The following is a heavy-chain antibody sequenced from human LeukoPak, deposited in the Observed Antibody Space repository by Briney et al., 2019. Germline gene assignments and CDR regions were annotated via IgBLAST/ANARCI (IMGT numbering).Heavy chain of an antibody. J-gene: IGHJ4*02. CDR3: ARDGSIVATGGPVNFGY. CDR2: IWYDGSNK. D-gene: IGHD5-12*01. CDR1: GFTFSSYG. Sequence: PGGSLRLSCAASGFTFSSYGMHWVRQAPGKGLEWVAVIWYDGSNKYYAASVKGRFTISRDNSKNTLYLQMNSLRGEDTGVYYCARDGSIVATGGPVNFGYRGQGTLVTVSS. V-gene: IGHV3-33*01.